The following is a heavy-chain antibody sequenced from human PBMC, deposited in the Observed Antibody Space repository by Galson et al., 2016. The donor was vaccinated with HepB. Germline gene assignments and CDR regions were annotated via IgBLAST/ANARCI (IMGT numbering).Heavy chain of an antibody. Sequence: CAISGDSVSSSSAAWNWIRQSPSRGLEWLGRTYFRSRWYNDYAVSVKSRITINPDTSKNQFSLQLTSVTPEDTAVYYCARADQDLVALAGEIYYYYAMDVWGQGTTVTVSS. CDR3: ARADQDLVALAGEIYYYYAMDV. V-gene: IGHV6-1*01. D-gene: IGHD6-19*01. J-gene: IGHJ6*02. CDR2: TYFRSRWYN. CDR1: GDSVSSSSAA.